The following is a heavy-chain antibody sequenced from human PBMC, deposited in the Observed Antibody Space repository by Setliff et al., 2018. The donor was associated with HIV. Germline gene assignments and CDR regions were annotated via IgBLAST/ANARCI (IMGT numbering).Heavy chain of an antibody. V-gene: IGHV1-18*01. Sequence: ASVKVSCKASGYNFTSNGISWVRQAPGQGLEWMGRISASKGNTKYTQDFQGRVTMTTDTSTSTVYMELRSLRSDDTAVYYCARGAWYTSGWHSSRYMDVWGKGTTVTVSS. D-gene: IGHD6-25*01. CDR3: ARGAWYTSGWHSSRYMDV. CDR2: ISASKGNT. J-gene: IGHJ6*03. CDR1: GYNFTSNG.